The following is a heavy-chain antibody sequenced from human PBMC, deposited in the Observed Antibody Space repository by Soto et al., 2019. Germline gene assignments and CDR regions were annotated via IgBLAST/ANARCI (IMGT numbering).Heavy chain of an antibody. CDR1: GGSVSSGSYY. CDR2: IYYSGST. Sequence: QVQLQESGPGLVKPSETLSLTCTVSGGSVSSGSYYWSWIRQPPGKGLEWIGYIYYSGSTNYNPSIKSRVTISVDTSKNQFALKLSSVTAADTAVYYCARVYADAFDIWGQGTMVIVSS. CDR3: ARVYADAFDI. J-gene: IGHJ3*02. D-gene: IGHD3-16*01. V-gene: IGHV4-61*01.